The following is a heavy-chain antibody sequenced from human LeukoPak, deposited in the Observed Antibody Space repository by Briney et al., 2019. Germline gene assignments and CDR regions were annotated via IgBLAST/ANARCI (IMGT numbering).Heavy chain of an antibody. CDR2: ISAAGGNS. CDR1: GFSFSSYA. D-gene: IGHD2-8*02. Sequence: GGSLRLSCVTSGFSFSSYAMSWVRQAPGKGLEWVSGISAAGGNSFYADSVKGRFTISRDNSNNTLHLQMNSMRVEDTAVYYCAKTQVVYYFDYWGQGNLVTVSS. V-gene: IGHV3-23*01. CDR3: AKTQVVYYFDY. J-gene: IGHJ4*02.